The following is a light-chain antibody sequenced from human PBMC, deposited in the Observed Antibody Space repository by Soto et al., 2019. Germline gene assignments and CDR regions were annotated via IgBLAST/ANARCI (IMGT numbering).Light chain of an antibody. CDR1: QSISNY. Sequence: DIQMTQSPSSLSASVGDRVTITCRASQSISNYLNWYQQKPGKAPELLIYAASTLQSGVPSRFSGSGSGTDFTLTISSLQPEDFATYYCQQSYSSLAMYTFGQGTKLEIK. CDR2: AAS. J-gene: IGKJ2*01. CDR3: QQSYSSLAMYT. V-gene: IGKV1-39*01.